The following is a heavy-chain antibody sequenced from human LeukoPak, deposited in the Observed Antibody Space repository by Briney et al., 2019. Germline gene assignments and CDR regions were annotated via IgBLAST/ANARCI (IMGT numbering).Heavy chain of an antibody. D-gene: IGHD1-26*01. V-gene: IGHV3-7*01. J-gene: IGHJ3*02. CDR1: GFPFNSYW. CDR3: APEVWELQGASDI. CDR2: IKEDGSEK. Sequence: GGSLRLSCAASGFPFNSYWMNWVRQAPGRGLEWVANIKEDGSEKFYVDSVKGRFTISRDNAKNSLFLQMTSLRAEDTALYYCAPEVWELQGASDIWGQGTMVTVSS.